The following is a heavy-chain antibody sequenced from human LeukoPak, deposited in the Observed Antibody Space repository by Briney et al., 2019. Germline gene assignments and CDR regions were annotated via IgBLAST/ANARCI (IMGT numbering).Heavy chain of an antibody. J-gene: IGHJ3*02. CDR3: ARDHLFAFDI. V-gene: IGHV3-74*01. CDR2: IKSDGSTT. CDR1: GFTFSSYW. Sequence: GGSLRLSCAASGFTFSSYWMHWVRQAPGKGLVWVSRIKSDGSTTTYADSVKGRFTISRDNAKNTLYLQMNSLRAEDTAVYYCARDHLFAFDIWGQGTMVTVSS.